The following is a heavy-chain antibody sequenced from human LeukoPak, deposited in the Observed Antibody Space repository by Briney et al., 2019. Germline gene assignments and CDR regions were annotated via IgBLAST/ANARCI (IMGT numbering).Heavy chain of an antibody. CDR1: GFTFSSYS. V-gene: IGHV3-48*01. J-gene: IGHJ4*02. D-gene: IGHD6-13*01. CDR3: ARETLSSSWTYDY. CDR2: ISSSTTLI. Sequence: GGSLRLSCAASGFTFSSYSMNWVRQAPGKGLEWVSYISSSTTLIYYADSVKGRFTISRDNVKNSLYLQMIGLRAEDTAVYYCARETLSSSWTYDYWGQGTLVTVSS.